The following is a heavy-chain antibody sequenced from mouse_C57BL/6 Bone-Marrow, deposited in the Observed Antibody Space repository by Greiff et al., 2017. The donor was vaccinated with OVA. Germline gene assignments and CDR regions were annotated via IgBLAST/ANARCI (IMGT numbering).Heavy chain of an antibody. CDR2: IDPETGGT. CDR3: TRAGLRPWFAY. D-gene: IGHD2-4*01. J-gene: IGHJ3*01. V-gene: IGHV1-15*01. Sequence: VKLMESGAELVRPGASVTLSCKASGYTFTDYEMHWVKQTPVHGLEWIGAIDPETGGTAYNQKFKGKAILTADKSSSTAYMELRSLTSEDSAVYYCTRAGLRPWFAYWGQGTLVTVSA. CDR1: GYTFTDYE.